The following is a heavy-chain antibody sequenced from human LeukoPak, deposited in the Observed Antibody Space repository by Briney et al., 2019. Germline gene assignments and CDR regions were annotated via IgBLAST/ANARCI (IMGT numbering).Heavy chain of an antibody. V-gene: IGHV1-18*01. D-gene: IGHD3-9*01. Sequence: ASVKVSCKASGYTFTSYGISWVRQAPGQGLEWMGWISAYNGNTNYAQKHQGRVTMTTDTSTSTAYMELRSLRSDDTAVYYCARSQGYYDILTGYYTFDYWGQGTLVTVSS. CDR2: ISAYNGNT. J-gene: IGHJ4*02. CDR1: GYTFTSYG. CDR3: ARSQGYYDILTGYYTFDY.